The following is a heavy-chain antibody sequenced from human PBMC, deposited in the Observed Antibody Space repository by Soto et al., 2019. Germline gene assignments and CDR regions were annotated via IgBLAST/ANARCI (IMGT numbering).Heavy chain of an antibody. CDR2: ISGRGTNT. V-gene: IGHV3-23*01. CDR1: GSISTTTP. Sequence: LRLSCAASGSISTTTPLSWVRQAPGKGLEWVSTISGRGTNTYYADSVKGRFIISRDNLKNTVNLQMNGLGVEDTAIYYCATSFRYFDNWGQGTRVTVSS. J-gene: IGHJ4*02. CDR3: ATSFRYFDN.